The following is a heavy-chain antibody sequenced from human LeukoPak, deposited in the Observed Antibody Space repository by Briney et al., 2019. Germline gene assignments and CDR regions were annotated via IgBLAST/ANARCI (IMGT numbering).Heavy chain of an antibody. CDR2: INPNSGGT. CDR3: ARDWVYGCGTPGFDY. J-gene: IGHJ4*02. CDR1: GYTFTSYY. V-gene: IGHV1-2*02. D-gene: IGHD2-8*01. Sequence: GASVKVSCKASGYTFTSYYMHWVRQAPGQGLEWMGWINPNSGGTNYAQKFQGRFTMTRDTSISTAYMELSRLRADDTAVYYCARDWVYGCGTPGFDYWGQGTLVTVSS.